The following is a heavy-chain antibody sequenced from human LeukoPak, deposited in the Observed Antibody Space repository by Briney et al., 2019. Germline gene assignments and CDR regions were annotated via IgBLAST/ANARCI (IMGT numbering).Heavy chain of an antibody. CDR3: ARLRGSYYGGDY. CDR1: GGSISSYY. J-gene: IGHJ4*02. V-gene: IGHV4-59*12. Sequence: SETLSLTCTVSGGSISSYYWSWIRQPPGKGLEWIGCIYYSGYTNYKSSLKSRVTISVDTSKNQFSLKLSSVTAADTAVYYCARLRGSYYGGDYWGQGTLVTVCS. CDR2: IYYSGYT. D-gene: IGHD1-26*01.